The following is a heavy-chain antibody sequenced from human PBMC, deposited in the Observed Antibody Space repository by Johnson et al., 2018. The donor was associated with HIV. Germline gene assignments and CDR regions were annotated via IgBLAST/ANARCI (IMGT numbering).Heavy chain of an antibody. V-gene: IGHV3-74*01. CDR3: AREGVSGSYYDAFDL. CDR2: INSDGSST. D-gene: IGHD1-26*01. Sequence: VQLVESGGVVVQPGGSLRLSCETSRFTFDDYAMHWVRQAPGKGLEWVSRINSDGSSTSYADSVKGRFTISRDNAKNTLFLQMDSLRADDTAVYYCAREGVSGSYYDAFDLWGQGTMVTVSS. J-gene: IGHJ3*01. CDR1: RFTFDDYA.